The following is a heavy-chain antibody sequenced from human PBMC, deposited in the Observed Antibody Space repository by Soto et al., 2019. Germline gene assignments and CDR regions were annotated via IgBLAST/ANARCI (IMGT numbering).Heavy chain of an antibody. D-gene: IGHD1-20*01. V-gene: IGHV1-18*01. J-gene: IGHJ5*02. CDR3: ARLTNCNRPSQLNSFDP. CDR1: GYTFTNYS. CDR2: ISAYNGNT. Sequence: QVQLVQSGAEVKKPGASVKVSCKASGYTFTNYSISWVRQAPVQGLEWMGWISAYNGNTNYAQKLQGRVTMTTDTSTSTAYMEQRSLRSDDTAVYYCARLTNCNRPSQLNSFDPCGQGTLVTVSS.